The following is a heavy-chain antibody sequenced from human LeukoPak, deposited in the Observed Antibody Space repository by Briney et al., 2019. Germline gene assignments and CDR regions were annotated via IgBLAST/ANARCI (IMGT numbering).Heavy chain of an antibody. D-gene: IGHD3-10*01. J-gene: IGHJ6*04. CDR3: ARARTMVRGSDYYSGMDV. CDR1: GVSFSGYC. CDR2: INHSGST. Sequence: SETLSLACAVDGVSFSGYCWSWIRQPPGKGLDWIGEINHSGSTNYNPSLQSRVTISVDTSKHQFSLKLSSVTAADTAVYYCARARTMVRGSDYYSGMDVWGKGTTVTVSS. V-gene: IGHV4-34*01.